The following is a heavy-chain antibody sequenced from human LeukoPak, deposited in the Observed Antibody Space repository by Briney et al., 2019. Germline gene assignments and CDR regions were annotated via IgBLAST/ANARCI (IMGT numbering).Heavy chain of an antibody. Sequence: ASVKVSCKASGYTFTSYYMHWVRQAPGQGLEWMGIINPNGGSTSYAQKFQGRVTMTRDTSTSTVYMELSSLRSEDTAVYYCARDQIAVAADVGFDYWGQGTLVTVSS. V-gene: IGHV1-46*01. CDR2: INPNGGST. CDR1: GYTFTSYY. CDR3: ARDQIAVAADVGFDY. D-gene: IGHD6-19*01. J-gene: IGHJ4*02.